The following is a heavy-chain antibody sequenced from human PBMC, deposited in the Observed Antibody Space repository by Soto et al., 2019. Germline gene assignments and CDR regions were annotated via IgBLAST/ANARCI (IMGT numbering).Heavy chain of an antibody. CDR1: GFTFSTYS. Sequence: GGSLRLSCTASGFTFSTYSMNWVRQAPGKGPEWVSYITSRSSAIYYADSVKGRFTISRDNAKNSLSLQMNDLSTEDTAFYYCARSSSGWAYFFDYWGQGTLVTVSS. V-gene: IGHV3-48*01. CDR2: ITSRSSAI. J-gene: IGHJ4*02. CDR3: ARSSSGWAYFFDY. D-gene: IGHD6-19*01.